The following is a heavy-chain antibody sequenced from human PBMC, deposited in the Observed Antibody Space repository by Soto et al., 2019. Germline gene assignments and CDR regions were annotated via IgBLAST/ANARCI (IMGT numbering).Heavy chain of an antibody. D-gene: IGHD2-15*01. Sequence: QVQLQESGPGLVKPSETLSLTCTVSGGSISSYYWSWIRQPPGKGLEWIGYIYYSGSTNYNPSLKIRVTISVDTSKNQFSLKLSSVTAADTAVYYCARAPFSIAPWYYYMDVWGKGTTVTVSS. CDR1: GGSISSYY. J-gene: IGHJ6*03. CDR3: ARAPFSIAPWYYYMDV. V-gene: IGHV4-59*01. CDR2: IYYSGST.